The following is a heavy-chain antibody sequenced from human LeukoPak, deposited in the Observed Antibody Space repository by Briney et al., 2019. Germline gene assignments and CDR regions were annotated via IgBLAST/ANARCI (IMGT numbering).Heavy chain of an antibody. CDR2: IYTSGST. CDR1: GASISRYY. V-gene: IGHV4-4*07. Sequence: SETLSLTCTVSGASISRYYWSWIRQPAGKGLEWIGRIYTSGSTNYNPSLKSRVTMSVDTSKNQFSLKLSSVTAADTAVYYCARDELRHYYDSSGYYSFNWFDPWGQGTLVTVSS. D-gene: IGHD3-22*01. J-gene: IGHJ5*02. CDR3: ARDELRHYYDSSGYYSFNWFDP.